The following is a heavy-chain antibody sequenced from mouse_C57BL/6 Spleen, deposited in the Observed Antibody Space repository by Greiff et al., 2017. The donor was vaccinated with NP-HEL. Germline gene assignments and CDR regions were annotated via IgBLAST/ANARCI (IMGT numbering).Heavy chain of an antibody. Sequence: VQLQQPGAELVKPGASVKLSCKASGYTFTSYWMHWVKQRPGQGLEWIGMIHPNSGSTNYNEKFKSKATLTVDKSSSTAYMQLSSLTSEDSAVYYCAPSYYGSSYFDYWGQGTTLTVSS. V-gene: IGHV1-64*01. CDR2: IHPNSGST. CDR1: GYTFTSYW. CDR3: APSYYGSSYFDY. J-gene: IGHJ2*01. D-gene: IGHD1-1*01.